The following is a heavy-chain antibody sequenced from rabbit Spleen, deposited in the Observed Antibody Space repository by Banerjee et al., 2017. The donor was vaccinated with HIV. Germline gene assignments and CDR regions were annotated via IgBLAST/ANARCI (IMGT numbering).Heavy chain of an antibody. J-gene: IGHJ3*01. D-gene: IGHD8-1*01. CDR2: INAVTGRA. V-gene: IGHV1S45*01. CDR3: ARDGAGGSYFAL. CDR1: GFDFSSYG. Sequence: QEQLVESGGGLVQPGGSLKLSCKGSGFDFSSYGVSWVRQAPGKGLEWIACINAVTGRAVYASWAKGRFTFSKTSSTTVTLQMTSLTAADAATYFCARDGAGGSYFALWGQGTLVTVS.